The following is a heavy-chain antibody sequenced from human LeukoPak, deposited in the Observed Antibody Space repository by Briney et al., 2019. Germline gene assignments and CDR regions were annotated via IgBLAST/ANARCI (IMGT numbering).Heavy chain of an antibody. Sequence: PGRSLRLSCAASGFTFSSYAMHWVRQAPGKGLEWVAVISYGGSNKYYADSVKGRFTISRDNAKNSLYLQLNSLRAEDTAVYYCARVPRSSRIPIFRWGQGTLVTVSS. CDR2: ISYGGSNK. D-gene: IGHD3-3*01. CDR3: ARVPRSSRIPIFR. J-gene: IGHJ4*02. CDR1: GFTFSSYA. V-gene: IGHV3-30-3*01.